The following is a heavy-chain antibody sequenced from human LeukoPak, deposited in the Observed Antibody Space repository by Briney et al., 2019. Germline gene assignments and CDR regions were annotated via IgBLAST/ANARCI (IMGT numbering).Heavy chain of an antibody. J-gene: IGHJ6*02. V-gene: IGHV4-59*12. CDR3: TRSGLTGMRKYPRADYYYYGMDV. CDR2: IYNSGST. CDR1: GGSISSDY. Sequence: SETLSLTCTVSGGSISSDYWSWIRQPPGKGLEWIGYIYNSGSTEYNPSLKSRVTISADTSKNQFSLKLTSVTAADTAVYYCTRSGLTGMRKYPRADYYYYGMDVWGQGTAVTVSS. D-gene: IGHD1-14*01.